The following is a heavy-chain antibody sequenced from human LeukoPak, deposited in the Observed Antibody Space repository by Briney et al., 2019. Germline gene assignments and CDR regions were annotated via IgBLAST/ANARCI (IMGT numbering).Heavy chain of an antibody. CDR1: GGSFSGYY. CDR2: IYYSGST. D-gene: IGHD2-15*01. CDR3: ARALLSNWFDP. V-gene: IGHV4-59*01. J-gene: IGHJ5*02. Sequence: PSETLSLTCAVYGGSFSGYYWSWIRQPPGKGLQWIGYIYYSGSTNYNPSLKSRVTISVDTSKNQFSLKLSSVTAADTAVYYCARALLSNWFDPWGQGTLVTVSS.